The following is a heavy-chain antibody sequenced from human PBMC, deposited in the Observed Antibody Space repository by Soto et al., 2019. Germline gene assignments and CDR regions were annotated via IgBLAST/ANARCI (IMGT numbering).Heavy chain of an antibody. CDR1: GGSISSGGYY. J-gene: IGHJ6*02. Sequence: QVQLQESGPGLVKPSQTLSLTCTVSGGSISSGGYYWSWIRQHPGKGLEWIGYIYYSGSTYYNPSLKSRVTISVDTSKNTFSLKLSSVTAADTAVYYCARDRYDILTGGFYYYYGMDVWGQGTTVTVSS. V-gene: IGHV4-31*03. D-gene: IGHD3-9*01. CDR2: IYYSGST. CDR3: ARDRYDILTGGFYYYYGMDV.